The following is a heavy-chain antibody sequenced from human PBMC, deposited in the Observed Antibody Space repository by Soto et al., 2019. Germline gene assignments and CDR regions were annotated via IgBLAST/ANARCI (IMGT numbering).Heavy chain of an antibody. D-gene: IGHD6-6*01. CDR3: ARDGEYSSSSGLLSY. J-gene: IGHJ4*02. V-gene: IGHV1-2*02. CDR1: GYTFTGQY. Sequence: QVQLMQSGAEVKKPGASVKVSCKASGYTFTGQYIHWVRQAPGQRLEWMGWINPNSGGTHYAQKFQGSVTMTRDTSISTAYMELRRLRSDDTSVYYCARDGEYSSSSGLLSYWGQGTLVTVSS. CDR2: INPNSGGT.